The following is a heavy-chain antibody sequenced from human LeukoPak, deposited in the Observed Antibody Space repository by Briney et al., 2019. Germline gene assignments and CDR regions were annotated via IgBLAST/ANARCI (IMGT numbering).Heavy chain of an antibody. CDR1: GFTFSSYA. CDR3: ARVYYDSSGSDY. CDR2: ISGSGGST. V-gene: IGHV3-23*01. D-gene: IGHD3-22*01. J-gene: IGHJ4*02. Sequence: PGGSLRLSCAASGFTFSSYAMSWVRQAPGKGLEWVSAISGSGGSTYYADSVKGRFTISRDNSKNTLYLQMNSLRAEDTAVYYCARVYYDSSGSDYWGQGTLVTVSS.